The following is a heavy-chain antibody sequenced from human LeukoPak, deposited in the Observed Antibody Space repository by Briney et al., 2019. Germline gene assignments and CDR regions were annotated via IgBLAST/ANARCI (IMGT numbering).Heavy chain of an antibody. V-gene: IGHV3-13*01. CDR3: ARGRYSGTTYYFDY. Sequence: PGGSLRLSCAASGFTFSSYDMHWVRQATGKGLEWVSTIATAGDTYYPDSVKGRFTISRENAKNSLYLQMNSLRAEDTAMYYCARGRYSGTTYYFDYWGQGTLVTVSS. CDR2: IATAGDT. D-gene: IGHD5-12*01. J-gene: IGHJ4*02. CDR1: GFTFSSYD.